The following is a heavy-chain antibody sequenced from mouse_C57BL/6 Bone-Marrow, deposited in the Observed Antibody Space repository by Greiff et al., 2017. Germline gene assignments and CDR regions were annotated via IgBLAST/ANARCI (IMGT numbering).Heavy chain of an antibody. CDR2: INYDGSST. D-gene: IGHD1-1*01. CDR1: GFTFSDYY. V-gene: IGHV5-16*01. CDR3: ARDQDYYGSSYWYFDV. J-gene: IGHJ1*03. Sequence: DVKLVESEGGLVQPGSSMKLSCTASGFTFSDYYMAWVRQVPEKGLEWVANINYDGSSTYYLDSLKSRFIISRDNAKNILYLQMSSLKSEDTATYYCARDQDYYGSSYWYFDVWGTGTTVTVSS.